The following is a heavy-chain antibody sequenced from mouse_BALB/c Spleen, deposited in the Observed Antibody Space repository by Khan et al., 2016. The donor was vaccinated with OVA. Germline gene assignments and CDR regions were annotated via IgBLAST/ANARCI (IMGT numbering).Heavy chain of an antibody. D-gene: IGHD2-14*01. J-gene: IGHJ4*01. CDR3: ARRTTEYALDY. CDR2: INPRSGYT. CDR1: GYTFTSHT. Sequence: LQESGAELARPGASVKMSCKASGYTFTSHTMHWVKQRPGQGLEWIGYINPRSGYTQYNQNFNDKATLTADISSSTAYMQLSSLTSEDSAVYYCARRTTEYALDYWGQGTSVTVSS. V-gene: IGHV1-4*01.